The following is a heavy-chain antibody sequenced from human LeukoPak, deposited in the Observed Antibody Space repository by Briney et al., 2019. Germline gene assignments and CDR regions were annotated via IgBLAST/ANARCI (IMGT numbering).Heavy chain of an antibody. V-gene: IGHV4-59*08. D-gene: IGHD3-22*01. J-gene: IGHJ4*01. CDR3: ARHRDYYDA. CDR2: IYSSGSA. Sequence: KASETLSLTCTVSGASINNNFWTRIRQPPGKGLEWIGYIYSSGSANYNPSLKSRVIISGDTSKNQISQNLTSVTAADTAVYFCARHRDYYDAWGHGTLVTVSS. CDR1: GASINNNF.